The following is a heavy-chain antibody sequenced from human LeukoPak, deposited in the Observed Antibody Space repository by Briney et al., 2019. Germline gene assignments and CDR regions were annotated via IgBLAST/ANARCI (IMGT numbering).Heavy chain of an antibody. CDR3: ARADHRLGEGFDY. Sequence: ASVTVSFKASGYTFTTYVIIWVRQAPGQGLEGMGWISGYNGNTNYAQKLQARVTMTTDTSTSTAYMELRSLRSDDTAVYYCARADHRLGEGFDYWGQGTLVTVSS. V-gene: IGHV1-18*01. CDR1: GYTFTTYV. CDR2: ISGYNGNT. D-gene: IGHD3-16*01. J-gene: IGHJ4*02.